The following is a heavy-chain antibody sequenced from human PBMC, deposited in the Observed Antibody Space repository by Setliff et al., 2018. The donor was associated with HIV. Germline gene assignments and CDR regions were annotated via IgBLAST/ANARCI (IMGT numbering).Heavy chain of an antibody. D-gene: IGHD3-22*01. Sequence: GESLKISCKSSGYVFTNYWIGWVRQMPGKGLEWMGIISPDDSDTRYSPSFQGQVTISVDKSISTAYLQWSSLKASDTAMYYCARISITMIVVVNDAFDIWGQGTMVTVSS. CDR1: GYVFTNYW. V-gene: IGHV5-51*01. J-gene: IGHJ3*02. CDR3: ARISITMIVVVNDAFDI. CDR2: ISPDDSDT.